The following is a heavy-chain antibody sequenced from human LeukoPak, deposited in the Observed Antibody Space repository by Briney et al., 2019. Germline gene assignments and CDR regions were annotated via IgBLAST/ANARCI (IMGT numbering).Heavy chain of an antibody. Sequence: PGGSLRVSCAASGFTFSDDYMSCIRQAPGKGLEWVSYISSSGSTIYYADSVKGRFTISRDNAKNSLYLQMNSLRAEDTAVYYCARGSSSWSWDFWGQGTLVTVPS. CDR1: GFTFSDDY. CDR3: ARGSSSWSWDF. V-gene: IGHV3-11*01. D-gene: IGHD6-13*01. J-gene: IGHJ4*02. CDR2: ISSSGSTI.